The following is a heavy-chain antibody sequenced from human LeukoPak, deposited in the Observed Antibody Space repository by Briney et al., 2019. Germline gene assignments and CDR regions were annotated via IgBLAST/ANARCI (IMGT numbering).Heavy chain of an antibody. CDR2: IYYSGST. J-gene: IGHJ4*02. D-gene: IGHD6-13*01. Sequence: SETLSLTCTVSGGSISSSSYYWGWIRQPPGKWLEWIGSIYYSGSTYYNPSLKSRVTISVDTSKNQFSLKLSSVTAADTAVYYCARDQVPGIAAHWGQGTLVTVSS. V-gene: IGHV4-39*07. CDR3: ARDQVPGIAAH. CDR1: GGSISSSSYY.